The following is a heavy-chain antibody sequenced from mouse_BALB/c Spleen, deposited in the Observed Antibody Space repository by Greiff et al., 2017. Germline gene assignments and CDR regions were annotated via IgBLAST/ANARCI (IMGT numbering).Heavy chain of an antibody. CDR3: ARDSGRDFDY. J-gene: IGHJ2*01. CDR2: IDPENGNT. Sequence: VQLQQSGAELVGPGALVKLSCNAAGFSIKDYYMHWVKQRPEQGLEWIGWIDPENGNTIYDPKFQGKASITADTSSNTAYLQLSSLTSEDTAVYSCARDSGRDFDYWGPGTTPTFPA. CDR1: GFSIKDYY. V-gene: IGHV14-1*02.